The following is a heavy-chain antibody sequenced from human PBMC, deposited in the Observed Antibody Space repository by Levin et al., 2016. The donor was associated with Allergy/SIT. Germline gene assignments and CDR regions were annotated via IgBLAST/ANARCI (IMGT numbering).Heavy chain of an antibody. CDR1: GFTVSSNY. Sequence: GGSLRLSCAASGFTVSSNYMSWVRQAPGKGLEWVSVIYAGGGTYYADSVMGRFTISRDTSKNTLFLQMNSLRAEDTAVYYCARDGGYGSRDWYLDHWGQGILVTVSS. CDR3: ARDGGYGSRDWYLDH. D-gene: IGHD6-19*01. J-gene: IGHJ4*02. CDR2: IYAGGGT. V-gene: IGHV3-66*01.